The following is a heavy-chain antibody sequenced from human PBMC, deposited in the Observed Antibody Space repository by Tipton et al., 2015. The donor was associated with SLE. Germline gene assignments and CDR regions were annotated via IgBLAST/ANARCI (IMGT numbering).Heavy chain of an antibody. Sequence: LRLSCTVSNGSISSGFYYWSWVRQPAGKGLDWIGHIYTSGSTDYNPSLKSRVTISVDTSKNQFSLKLSSVTAADTAVYYCASYSGYDSLFDYWGQGTLVTVSS. J-gene: IGHJ4*02. CDR1: NGSISSGFYY. V-gene: IGHV4-61*09. CDR2: IYTSGST. D-gene: IGHD5-12*01. CDR3: ASYSGYDSLFDY.